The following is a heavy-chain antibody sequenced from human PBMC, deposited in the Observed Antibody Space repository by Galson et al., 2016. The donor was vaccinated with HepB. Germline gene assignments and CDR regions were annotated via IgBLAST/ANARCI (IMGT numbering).Heavy chain of an antibody. CDR3: GRESSEDTAMVDH. J-gene: IGHJ5*02. D-gene: IGHD5-18*01. V-gene: IGHV3-7*03. CDR2: IKEDESEK. Sequence: SLRLSCAASGFNFSRYWMTWVRQAPGKGLEWVANIKEDESEKHYVGSLKGRFTISRDNAKNSVYLQINGLRAGDTAIYYCGRESSEDTAMVDHWGQGTLVTVSS. CDR1: GFNFSRYW.